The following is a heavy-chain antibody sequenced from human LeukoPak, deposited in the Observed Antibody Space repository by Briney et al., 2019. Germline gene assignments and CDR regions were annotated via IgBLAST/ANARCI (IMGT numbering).Heavy chain of an antibody. CDR3: AKDDKYQLRYYFDY. Sequence: GGSLRLSCAASGFTFSSYGMYWVRQAPGKGLEWVAFIRYDGSNKYYADSVKGRFTISRDNSKNTLYLQMNSLRAEDTAVYYCAKDDKYQLRYYFDYWGQGTLVTVSS. D-gene: IGHD2-2*01. CDR2: IRYDGSNK. V-gene: IGHV3-30*02. CDR1: GFTFSSYG. J-gene: IGHJ4*02.